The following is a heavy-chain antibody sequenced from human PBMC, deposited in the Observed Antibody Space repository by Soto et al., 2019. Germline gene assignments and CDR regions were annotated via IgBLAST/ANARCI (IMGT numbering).Heavy chain of an antibody. Sequence: SGPTLVNPTHTLTLTCSFSGFSLTSIGVAVGWIRQPPGKALDWLALIYWNDDTRYSPSLKSRLSISKDTSKNQVVLTMTNMEPMHTATYYFPHPRRPYSRRLCDPGGQGPRVNAPQ. CDR1: GFSLTSIGVA. V-gene: IGHV2-5*01. D-gene: IGHD3-16*01. J-gene: IGHJ5*02. CDR3: PHPRRPYSRRLCDP. CDR2: IYWNDDT.